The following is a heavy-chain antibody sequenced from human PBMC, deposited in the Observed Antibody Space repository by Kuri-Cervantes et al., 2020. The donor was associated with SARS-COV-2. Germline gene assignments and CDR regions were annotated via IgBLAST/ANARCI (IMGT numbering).Heavy chain of an antibody. CDR1: GLTFSHYV. CDR2: INNDGYYT. CDR3: VKSLRFLEWLPLDY. J-gene: IGHJ4*02. Sequence: GESRKISCSASGLTFSHYVMHWVRRTPGKGLEYVSAINNDGYYTYYTDSVKGRFIISRDNSKNTLYLQMSSLRAEGTAVYYCVKSLRFLEWLPLDYWGQGTLVTVSS. D-gene: IGHD3-3*01. V-gene: IGHV3-64D*08.